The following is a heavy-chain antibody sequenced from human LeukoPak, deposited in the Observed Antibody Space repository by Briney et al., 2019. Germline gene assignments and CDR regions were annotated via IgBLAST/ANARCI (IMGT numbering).Heavy chain of an antibody. J-gene: IGHJ6*02. CDR3: ARDRTFTSILYYYYYGMDV. CDR2: IKQDGSEK. Sequence: AGGSLRLSCAASGFTFSSYWMSWVRQAPGKGLEWVANIKQDGSEKYYVDSVKGRFTISRANAKNSLYLQMNSLRAEDTAVYYCARDRTFTSILYYYYYGMDVWGQGTTVTVSS. V-gene: IGHV3-7*01. D-gene: IGHD3-16*01. CDR1: GFTFSSYW.